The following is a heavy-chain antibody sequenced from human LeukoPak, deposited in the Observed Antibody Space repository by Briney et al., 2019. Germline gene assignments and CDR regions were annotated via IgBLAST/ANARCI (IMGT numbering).Heavy chain of an antibody. V-gene: IGHV1-18*01. CDR1: GYTFFTYG. CDR2: ISTYNGNT. D-gene: IGHD4-23*01. Sequence: ASVKVSCKVSGYTFFTYGVTWVRQAPGQGVEWMGWISTYNGNTITQKFPGRVTLTTDTSTSTAYMDLRSLKSDDTAVYYCARQYGDNSGSLDHWGQGTLVTVSS. CDR3: ARQYGDNSGSLDH. J-gene: IGHJ4*02.